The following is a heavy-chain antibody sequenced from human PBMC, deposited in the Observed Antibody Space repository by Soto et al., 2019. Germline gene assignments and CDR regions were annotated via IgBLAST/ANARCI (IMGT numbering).Heavy chain of an antibody. D-gene: IGHD2-15*01. CDR3: ARRTVRCSGGSCYPTVFDY. V-gene: IGHV4-59*08. CDR1: GDSITDYY. CDR2: IHHTGTA. Sequence: PSETLSLTCTVSGDSITDYYWSWIRESPGKGLEWIAYIHHTGTANYNPSLKSRVTISVDTSKNQFSLKLSSVTAADTAVYYCARRTVRCSGGSCYPTVFDYWGQGTLVTVSS. J-gene: IGHJ4*02.